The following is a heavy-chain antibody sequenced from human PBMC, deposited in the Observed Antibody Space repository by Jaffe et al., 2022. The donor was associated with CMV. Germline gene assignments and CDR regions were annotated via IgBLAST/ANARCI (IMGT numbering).Heavy chain of an antibody. Sequence: EVQLVESGGGLVQPGGSLRLSCAASGFTFSNYEMNWVRQAPGKGLEWLSYISSSGYTIYYADSVRGRFTISRDNAKNSLYLQMNSLRGEDTAVYYCASRSHGTDWGQGTLVTVSS. V-gene: IGHV3-48*03. CDR2: ISSSGYTI. CDR3: ASRSHGTD. CDR1: GFTFSNYE. J-gene: IGHJ4*02.